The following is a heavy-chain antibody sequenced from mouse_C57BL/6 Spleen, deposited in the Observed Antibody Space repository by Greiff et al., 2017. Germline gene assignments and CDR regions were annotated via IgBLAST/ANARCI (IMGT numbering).Heavy chain of an antibody. V-gene: IGHV1-69*01. CDR3: ARGPYYYGSGYFDY. D-gene: IGHD1-1*01. Sequence: QVQLQQPGAELVMPGASVKLSCKASGYTFTSYWMHWVKQRPGQGLEWIGEIDPSDSYTNYNQKFKGKSTLTVDKSSSTAYMQLSSLTSEDSAVYYCARGPYYYGSGYFDYWGQGTTLTVSS. CDR1: GYTFTSYW. J-gene: IGHJ2*01. CDR2: IDPSDSYT.